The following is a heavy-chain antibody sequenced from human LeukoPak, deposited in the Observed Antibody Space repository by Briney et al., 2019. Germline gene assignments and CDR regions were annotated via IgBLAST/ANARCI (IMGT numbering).Heavy chain of an antibody. CDR2: INPDTGVT. D-gene: IGHD2-2*01. Sequence: ASVKVSCKASGYTFTGHFIFWVRQSPGQRLELMAWINPDTGVTNYAQKFQGRVTVASDTSISTAYLDISRLKSDDTALYYCSREDSCDSTSCPQDYWGQGTLVTVSS. CDR3: SREDSCDSTSCPQDY. CDR1: GYTFTGHF. V-gene: IGHV1-2*02. J-gene: IGHJ4*02.